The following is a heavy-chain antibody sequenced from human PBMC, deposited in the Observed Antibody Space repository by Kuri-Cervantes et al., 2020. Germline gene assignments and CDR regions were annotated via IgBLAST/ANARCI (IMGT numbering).Heavy chain of an antibody. Sequence: SETLSLTCTVSGGSISSYYWSWIRQPPGKGLEWIGYIYHSGSTNYNPSLKSRVTISVDTSKNQFSLKLSSVTAADTAVYYCARAPYDFWSGFLVLGYMDVWGKGTTVTVSS. V-gene: IGHV4-59*01. CDR3: ARAPYDFWSGFLVLGYMDV. J-gene: IGHJ6*03. CDR2: IYHSGST. D-gene: IGHD3-3*01. CDR1: GGSISSYY.